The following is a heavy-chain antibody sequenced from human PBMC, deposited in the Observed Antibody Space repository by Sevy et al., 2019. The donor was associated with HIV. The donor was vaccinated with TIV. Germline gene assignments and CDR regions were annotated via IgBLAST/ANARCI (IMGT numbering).Heavy chain of an antibody. CDR1: GVSISSSSYD. CDR3: ARQGGLVDRAFDY. V-gene: IGHV4-39*01. D-gene: IGHD3-10*01. CDR2: IFFSGST. J-gene: IGHJ4*02. Sequence: SETLSLTCTVSGVSISSSSYDWGWIRQPPGKGLEWIASIFFSGSTYYNPSLKSRVTISVATSKNQFSLKLNSVTAADTALYYCARQGGLVDRAFDYWGQGTLVTVSS.